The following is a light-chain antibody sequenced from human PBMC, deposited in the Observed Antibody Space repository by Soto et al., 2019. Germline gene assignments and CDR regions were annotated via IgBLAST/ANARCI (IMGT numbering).Light chain of an antibody. CDR1: SSDVGGYNS. V-gene: IGLV2-14*03. Sequence: QSALTQPASVSGSPGQSITISCTGTSSDVGGYNSVSWYQQHPGKAPKLVIYDVGNRPSGVSDRFSGSKSGNTASLTISGLQAEDEADYYCCSYPRGSTYVFAAGTKLTVL. CDR3: CSYPRGSTYV. CDR2: DVG. J-gene: IGLJ1*01.